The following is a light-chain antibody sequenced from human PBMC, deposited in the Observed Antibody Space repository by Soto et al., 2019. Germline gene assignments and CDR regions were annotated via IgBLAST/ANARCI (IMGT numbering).Light chain of an antibody. Sequence: DIQMTQSPSSLSASVGDRVTITCRASQGISNYLAWYQQKPGKVPKLLIYVAFTLQSGVPSRFSGSGSAAEFALTISSLQPEDVATYYCQDYDGALLTGGGGTKVEIK. CDR3: QDYDGALLT. CDR1: QGISNY. V-gene: IGKV1-27*01. J-gene: IGKJ4*01. CDR2: VAF.